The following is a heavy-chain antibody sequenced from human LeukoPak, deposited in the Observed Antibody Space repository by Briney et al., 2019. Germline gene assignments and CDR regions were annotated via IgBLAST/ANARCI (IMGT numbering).Heavy chain of an antibody. CDR3: ASYYYDSSVLFDY. Sequence: GESLKISCVASGFTFSTYGMHWVRQAPGKGLEWVANIKQDGSEKYYVDSVKGRFTISRDNAKNSLYLQMNSLRAEDTAVYYCASYYYDSSVLFDYWGQGTLVTVSS. J-gene: IGHJ4*02. V-gene: IGHV3-7*01. CDR2: IKQDGSEK. D-gene: IGHD3-22*01. CDR1: GFTFSTYG.